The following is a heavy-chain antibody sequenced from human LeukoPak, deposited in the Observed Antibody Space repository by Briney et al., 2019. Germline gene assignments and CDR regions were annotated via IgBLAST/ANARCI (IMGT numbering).Heavy chain of an antibody. CDR1: GSISGYY. J-gene: IGHJ3*02. CDR3: ARQKCTSTSCLTKNAFDI. CDR2: IYTSGST. D-gene: IGHD2-2*01. Sequence: SETLSLTGTVAGSISGYYWSWVRQPPGKGLEWIGYIYTSGSTTYNPSLESRVTISVDTSKTQFSLDLSSVTAADTAVYYCARQKCTSTSCLTKNAFDIWGQGTMVTVSS. V-gene: IGHV4-4*09.